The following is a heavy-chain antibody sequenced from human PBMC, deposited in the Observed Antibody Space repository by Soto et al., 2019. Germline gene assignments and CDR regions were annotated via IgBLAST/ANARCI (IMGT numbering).Heavy chain of an antibody. CDR1: GYSFTSYW. J-gene: IGHJ4*02. CDR2: IYPGDSDT. CDR3: AQGGYCTNGVCPNGGYFDY. D-gene: IGHD2-8*01. Sequence: GESLKISCKGSGYSFTSYWIGWVRQMPGKGLEWMGIIYPGDSDTRYSPSFQGQVTISADKSISTAYLQWSSLKASDTAMYYCAQGGYCTNGVCPNGGYFDYWGQGTLVTVS. V-gene: IGHV5-51*01.